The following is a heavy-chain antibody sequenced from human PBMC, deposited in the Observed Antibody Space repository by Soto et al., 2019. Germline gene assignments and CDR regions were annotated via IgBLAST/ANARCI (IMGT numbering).Heavy chain of an antibody. Sequence: PGGSLILSCAASGFTFSTYLMSWVRQAPGKGLEWVANIKEDGSEKYYVDSVKGRFTISRDNAKNSLYLQMNSLRAEDTAVYYCARSNRYGSGPFDYWGQGTLVTVSS. CDR3: ARSNRYGSGPFDY. CDR1: GFTFSTYL. D-gene: IGHD3-10*01. J-gene: IGHJ4*02. V-gene: IGHV3-7*01. CDR2: IKEDGSEK.